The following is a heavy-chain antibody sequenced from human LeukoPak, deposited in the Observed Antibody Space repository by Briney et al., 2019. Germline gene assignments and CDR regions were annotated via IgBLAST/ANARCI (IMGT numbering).Heavy chain of an antibody. V-gene: IGHV3-21*01. CDR3: ARLSAFWSGYYPSTDY. J-gene: IGHJ4*02. D-gene: IGHD3-3*01. CDR1: GFTFSSYS. CDR2: LSSSSSYI. Sequence: GGSLRLSCAASGFTFSSYSMNWVRQAPGKGLEWVSSLSSSSSYIYYADSVKGRFTISRDNAKNSLYLQMNSLRAEDTAVYYCARLSAFWSGYYPSTDYWGQGTLVTVSS.